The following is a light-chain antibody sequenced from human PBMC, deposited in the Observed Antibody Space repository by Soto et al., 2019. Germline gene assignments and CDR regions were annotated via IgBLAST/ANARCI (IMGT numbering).Light chain of an antibody. CDR1: QTIFYTSSNKTY. Sequence: DIVLTQSPDSLAVSLGERATIHCKSSQTIFYTSSNKTYLAWYQQRPGQPPKLLIYWASDRESGVPNRFSGSGSGTDFTLTISGLQAEDVAVYYCQQYYSTPFTFGPGTRLDIK. CDR2: WAS. CDR3: QQYYSTPFT. V-gene: IGKV4-1*01. J-gene: IGKJ3*01.